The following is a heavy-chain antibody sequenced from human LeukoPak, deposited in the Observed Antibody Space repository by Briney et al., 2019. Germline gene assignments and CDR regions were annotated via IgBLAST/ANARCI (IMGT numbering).Heavy chain of an antibody. J-gene: IGHJ3*02. CDR1: GYTFTSYY. CDR3: ARDRVTYGSGSYSHDAFDI. CDR2: ISPSGGST. Sequence: ASVKVSCKASGYTFTSYYMHWVRQAPGQGLEWMGIISPSGGSTSYAQKFQGRVTMTRDMSTSTVYMELSSLRSEDTAVYYCARDRVTYGSGSYSHDAFDIWGQGTMVTVSS. V-gene: IGHV1-46*01. D-gene: IGHD3-10*01.